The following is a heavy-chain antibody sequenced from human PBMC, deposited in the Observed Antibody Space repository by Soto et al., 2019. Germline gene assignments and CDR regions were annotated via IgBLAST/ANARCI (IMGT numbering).Heavy chain of an antibody. CDR3: ARGGNWNDVPYWFDP. V-gene: IGHV1-69*06. CDR1: RGTFSSYA. CDR2: IIPIFGTA. D-gene: IGHD1-1*01. Sequence: QVQLVQSGAEVKKPGSSVKVSCKASRGTFSSYAISWVRQAPGQGLEWMGGIIPIFGTANYAQKFQGRVTITADKSTRTAYMELSSLRSEDTAVYYCARGGNWNDVPYWFDPWGQGTLVTVSS. J-gene: IGHJ5*02.